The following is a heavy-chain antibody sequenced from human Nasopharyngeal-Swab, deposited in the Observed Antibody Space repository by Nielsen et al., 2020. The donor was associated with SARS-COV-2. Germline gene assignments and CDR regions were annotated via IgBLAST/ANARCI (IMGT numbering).Heavy chain of an antibody. V-gene: IGHV4-30-4*01. J-gene: IGHJ3*02. CDR1: GGSISSDDYY. Sequence: SETLSLTCTVSGGSISSDDYYWSWIRQPPGKGLEWIGYIHYSGTTYYNPSLKSRVTISVDTSKGQFSLRLSSVTAADTAVYYCARFFYYGNGSYYYTFDTWGQGTMVTVSS. CDR2: IHYSGTT. D-gene: IGHD3-22*01. CDR3: ARFFYYGNGSYYYTFDT.